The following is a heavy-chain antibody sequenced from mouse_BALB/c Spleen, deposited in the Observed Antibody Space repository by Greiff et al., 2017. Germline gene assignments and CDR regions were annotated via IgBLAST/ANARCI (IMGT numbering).Heavy chain of an antibody. V-gene: IGHV1-69*02. J-gene: IGHJ3*01. CDR1: GYTFTSYW. CDR3: ARGSSY. CDR2: IDPSDSYT. D-gene: IGHD1-1*01. Sequence: QVQLQQPGAELVKPGASVKLSCKASGYTFTSYWMHWVKQRPGQGLEWIGEIDPSDSYTNYNQKFKGKATLTVDKSSSTAYMQLSSLTSEDSAVYYCARGSSYWGQGTLVTVSA.